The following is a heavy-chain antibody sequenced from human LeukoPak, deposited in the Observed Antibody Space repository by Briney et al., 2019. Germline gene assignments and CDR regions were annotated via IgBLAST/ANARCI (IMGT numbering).Heavy chain of an antibody. CDR1: GYTFTSYG. D-gene: IGHD3-3*01. J-gene: IGHJ5*02. V-gene: IGHV1-18*01. CDR2: ISAYNGNT. Sequence: ASVKVSCKASGYTFTSYGISWVRQAPGQGLEWVGWISAYNGNTNYAQKLQGRVTMTTDTSTSTAYMELRSLRSDDTAVYYCARDGPIFGVVENWFDPWGQGTLVTVSS. CDR3: ARDGPIFGVVENWFDP.